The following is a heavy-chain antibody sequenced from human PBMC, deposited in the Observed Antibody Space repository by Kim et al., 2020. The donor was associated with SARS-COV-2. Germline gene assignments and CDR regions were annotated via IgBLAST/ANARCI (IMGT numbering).Heavy chain of an antibody. J-gene: IGHJ3*02. Sequence: GGSLRLSCAASGFTFSSYEMNWVRQAPGKGLEWVSYISSSGSTIYYADSVKGRFTISRDNAKNSLYLQMNSLRAEDTAVYYCARGNIVVVVAEAIDAFDIWGQGTMVTVSS. CDR1: GFTFSSYE. CDR2: ISSSGSTI. D-gene: IGHD2-15*01. CDR3: ARGNIVVVVAEAIDAFDI. V-gene: IGHV3-48*03.